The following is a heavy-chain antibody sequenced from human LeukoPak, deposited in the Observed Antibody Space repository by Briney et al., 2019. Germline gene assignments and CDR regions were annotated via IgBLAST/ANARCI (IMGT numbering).Heavy chain of an antibody. Sequence: SETLSLTCGVSGGSITSTNWWSWVRQPPGQGLEWIGEISLTGRTNYNPSLIGRVIMSLDESRNQLSLTLTSVTAAGTAMYYCTRESGPYCPFGYWGQGTLVVVPS. CDR1: GGSITSTNW. V-gene: IGHV4-4*02. CDR2: ISLTGRT. CDR3: TRESGPYCPFGY. J-gene: IGHJ4*02. D-gene: IGHD1-26*01.